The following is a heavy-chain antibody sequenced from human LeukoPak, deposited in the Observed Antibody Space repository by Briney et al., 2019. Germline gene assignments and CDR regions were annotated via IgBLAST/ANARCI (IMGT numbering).Heavy chain of an antibody. V-gene: IGHV3-72*01. CDR1: GFPFSDHF. CDR2: SRNKAKSYTT. CDR3: VRVGSVAGSDYLHY. D-gene: IGHD6-19*01. Sequence: SGGSLRLPCAVSGFPFSDHFLVGVRQAPGRGLEWVGHSRNKAKSYTTKYAASGKGRFTISIDDSKNSLYLQMNNLRTEDTAGYYCVRVGSVAGSDYLHYWAQGTLVTVSA. J-gene: IGHJ4*02.